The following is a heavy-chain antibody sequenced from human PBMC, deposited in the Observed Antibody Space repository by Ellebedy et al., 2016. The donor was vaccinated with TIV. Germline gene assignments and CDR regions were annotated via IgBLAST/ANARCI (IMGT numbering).Heavy chain of an antibody. V-gene: IGHV3-23*01. J-gene: IGHJ4*02. CDR2: VSGSGGNT. D-gene: IGHD2-2*01. CDR1: GFTFSSYA. Sequence: GESLKISXAASGFTFSSYAMSWVRQAPGKGLEWISSVSGSGGNTYYADSVKGRFTISRDTSKNTLFLQMNSLRADDTALYYCAKEREEIVPAAHFDHWGRGTLVTVSS. CDR3: AKEREEIVPAAHFDH.